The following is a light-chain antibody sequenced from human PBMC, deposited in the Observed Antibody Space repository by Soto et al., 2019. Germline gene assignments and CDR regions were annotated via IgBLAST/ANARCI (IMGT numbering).Light chain of an antibody. Sequence: EKVVAQAAATLSVSPGERDTLSCRASQSVSSNLAWYQQKPGQAPRLLIYGASTRATGIPARFSGSGSGTEFTLTISSLQSEDFAVYYCQQYNNWPLTFGGGTKVDIK. CDR3: QQYNNWPLT. CDR2: GAS. V-gene: IGKV3-15*01. J-gene: IGKJ4*01. CDR1: QSVSSN.